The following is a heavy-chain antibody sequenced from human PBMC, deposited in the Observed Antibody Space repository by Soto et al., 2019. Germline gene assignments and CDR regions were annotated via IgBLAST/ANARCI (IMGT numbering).Heavy chain of an antibody. D-gene: IGHD5-18*01. Sequence: SETLSLTCTVSGGSVSSGSYYWSWIRQPPGKGLEWIGYIYYSGSTNYNHSLKSRVTISVDTSKNQISLKLSSVTAADTAVYYCAIVVLRESYSYGRYYYYYYGMDVWGQGTTVTVSS. CDR1: GGSVSSGSYY. CDR3: AIVVLRESYSYGRYYYYYYGMDV. CDR2: IYYSGST. V-gene: IGHV4-61*01. J-gene: IGHJ6*02.